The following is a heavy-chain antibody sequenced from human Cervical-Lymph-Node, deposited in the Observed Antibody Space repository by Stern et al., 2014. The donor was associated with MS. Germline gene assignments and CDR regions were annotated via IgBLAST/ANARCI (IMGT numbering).Heavy chain of an antibody. Sequence: VQLVQSGAKMKKPGASVKVSCKASGYTFTAFFIHWVRQVPGHGLEWMGRLNPNSDDPTYAQNFQDRVTLTRDTSTNTAYLELSRLTSADTAVYYCAREATRIIVGIDYWGQGTLVTVSS. CDR2: LNPNSDDP. D-gene: IGHD2/OR15-2a*01. CDR1: GYTFTAFF. CDR3: AREATRIIVGIDY. V-gene: IGHV1-2*06. J-gene: IGHJ4*02.